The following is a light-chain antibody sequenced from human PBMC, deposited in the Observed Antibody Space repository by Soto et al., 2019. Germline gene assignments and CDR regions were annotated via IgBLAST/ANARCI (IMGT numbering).Light chain of an antibody. CDR2: AAS. V-gene: IGKV1-27*01. Sequence: DIQMTQSPSSLSASVGDRVTITCRATQGISHYLAWYQQRPGRAPKLLIYAASTLLSGVPSRFSGSGSGTDFTLTISSLQPEDVGTYYCQKYDNGPFTFGPGTKVDLK. CDR3: QKYDNGPFT. J-gene: IGKJ3*01. CDR1: QGISHY.